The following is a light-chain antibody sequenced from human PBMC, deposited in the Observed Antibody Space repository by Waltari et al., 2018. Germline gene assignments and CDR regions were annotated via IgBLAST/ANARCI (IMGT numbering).Light chain of an antibody. Sequence: DIQMTQSPSSLSASVGDTVTITCRASQTIISYLSWYQKRPGKAPKLLIYAASTLQSEVPSRFSGSGSGTDFTLTISSLQPEDFASYYCQQSYRTPYTFGQGTKLESK. CDR3: QQSYRTPYT. V-gene: IGKV1-39*01. J-gene: IGKJ2*01. CDR2: AAS. CDR1: QTIISY.